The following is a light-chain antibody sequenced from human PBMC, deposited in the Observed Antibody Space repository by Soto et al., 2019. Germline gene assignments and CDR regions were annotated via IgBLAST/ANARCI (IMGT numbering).Light chain of an antibody. Sequence: EIVLTQSPGTLSLSPGERATLSCRASQSVRSSFLAWYQQKSGQAPRLLIYGASSRATGIPDRFSGSGSGTDFTLTISRLEPEDFAVYYCQQYDSSPLTFGGGTKVEIK. CDR1: QSVRSSF. V-gene: IGKV3-20*01. CDR3: QQYDSSPLT. CDR2: GAS. J-gene: IGKJ4*01.